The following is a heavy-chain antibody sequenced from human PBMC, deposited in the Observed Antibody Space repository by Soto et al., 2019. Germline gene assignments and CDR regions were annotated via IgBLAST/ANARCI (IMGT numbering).Heavy chain of an antibody. D-gene: IGHD3-22*01. CDR1: GYSFTSYW. V-gene: IGHV5-51*01. CDR2: IYPGDSDT. Sequence: PGESLKISCKGSGYSFTSYWIGWVRQMPGKGLEWMGIIYPGDSDTRYSPSFQGQVTISADKSISTAYLQWSSLKASDTAMYYCASMVHPDSSGSRGYYYYGMDVWGQGTTVTVSS. CDR3: ASMVHPDSSGSRGYYYYGMDV. J-gene: IGHJ6*02.